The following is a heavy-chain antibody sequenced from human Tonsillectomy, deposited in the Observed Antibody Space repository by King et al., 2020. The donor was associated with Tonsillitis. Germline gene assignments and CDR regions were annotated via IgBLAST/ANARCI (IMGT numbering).Heavy chain of an antibody. CDR1: GFTFSSYA. CDR2: ISYDGSNK. D-gene: IGHD3-22*01. CDR3: ARDPVNDSSGYQFDY. Sequence: QVQLVESGGGVVQPGRSLRLSCAASGFTFSSYAMHWVRQAPGKGLEWVAVISYDGSNKYYADSVKGRFTISRDNSKNTLYLQMNSLRAEETAVYYCARDPVNDSSGYQFDYWGQGTLVTVSS. J-gene: IGHJ4*02. V-gene: IGHV3-30-3*01.